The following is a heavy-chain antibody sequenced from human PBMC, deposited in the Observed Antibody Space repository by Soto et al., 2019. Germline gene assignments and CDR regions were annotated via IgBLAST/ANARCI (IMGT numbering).Heavy chain of an antibody. CDR2: INHSGST. CDR3: ARGWGLRNNYYYYYGMDV. Sequence: PSETLSLTCAVYGGSFSGYYWSWIRQPPGKGLEWIGEINHSGSTNYNPSLESRVTISVDTSKNQFSLKLSSVTAADTAVYYCARGWGLRNNYYYYYGMDVWGQGTTVTVSS. CDR1: GGSFSGYY. J-gene: IGHJ6*02. V-gene: IGHV4-34*01. D-gene: IGHD1-26*01.